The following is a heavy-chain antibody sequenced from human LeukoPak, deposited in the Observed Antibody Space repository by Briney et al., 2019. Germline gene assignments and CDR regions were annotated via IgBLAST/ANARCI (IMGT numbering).Heavy chain of an antibody. D-gene: IGHD3-3*01. CDR1: GFTFSSYS. V-gene: IGHV4-34*01. Sequence: PGGSLRLSCAASGFTFSSYSMNWVRQTPGKGLEWFGEINHSGSTNYNPSLKSRVTISVDTSKSQFSLRLSSVTAADTAVYYCARAVGITIFGAAWYFDLWGRGTLVTVSS. J-gene: IGHJ2*01. CDR2: INHSGST. CDR3: ARAVGITIFGAAWYFDL.